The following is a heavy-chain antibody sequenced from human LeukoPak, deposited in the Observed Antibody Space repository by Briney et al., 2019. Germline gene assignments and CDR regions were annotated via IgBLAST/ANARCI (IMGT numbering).Heavy chain of an antibody. V-gene: IGHV3-23*01. J-gene: IGHJ4*02. CDR2: ISRNGGGT. D-gene: IGHD3-22*01. CDR3: AKRDTSGLYYFDY. CDR1: GFTFSAYA. Sequence: PGGSLRLSCEASGFTFSAYAMTWVRQAPGKGLEWVSSISRNGGGTYYADSVKGRFTISRDNSKNTLYLQMNSLRAEDTAIYYCAKRDTSGLYYFDYWGQGTLVTVSS.